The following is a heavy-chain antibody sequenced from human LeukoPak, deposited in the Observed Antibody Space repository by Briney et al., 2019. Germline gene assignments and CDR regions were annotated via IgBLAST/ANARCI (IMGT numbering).Heavy chain of an antibody. D-gene: IGHD2-15*01. CDR1: GYTFTSYY. V-gene: IGHV1-46*01. Sequence: ASVKVSCKASGYTFTSYYMHWVRQAPGQGLEWMGIINPSGGSTSYAQKFQGRVTMTRDTSTSTVYMELSKDTAVYYCARDFSCSGGSCYSSPGAFDIWGQGTMVTVSS. CDR2: INPSGGST. J-gene: IGHJ3*02. CDR3: ARDFSCSGGSCYSSPGAFDI.